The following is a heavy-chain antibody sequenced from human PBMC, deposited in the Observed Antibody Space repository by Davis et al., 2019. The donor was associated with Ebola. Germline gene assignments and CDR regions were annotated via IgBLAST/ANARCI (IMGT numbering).Heavy chain of an antibody. V-gene: IGHV1-18*01. D-gene: IGHD2-2*01. Sequence: ASVKVSCKASGYSFTHYSFSWVRQAPGQGLEWMGWVSANNGKTDYAQKFQGRVTMTTDTSTSTAYMELRSMTSDDTAVYYCASEIGVAVPGVMKDAFDIWGQGTVVTVSS. CDR1: GYSFTHYS. J-gene: IGHJ3*02. CDR2: VSANNGKT. CDR3: ASEIGVAVPGVMKDAFDI.